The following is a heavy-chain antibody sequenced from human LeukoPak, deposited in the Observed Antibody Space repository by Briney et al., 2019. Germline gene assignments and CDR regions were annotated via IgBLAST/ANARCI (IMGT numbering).Heavy chain of an antibody. CDR2: ISSHNGYT. CDR1: GCTFISYG. Sequence: ASAKVSCKASGCTFISYGISWVRQAPGQGLEWMGWISSHNGYTKYAQKFQGRVTMTTDTSMSTAYMELGSLRSDDTAVYYCARRRAVAGVNWFDPWGQGTLVTVSS. D-gene: IGHD6-19*01. V-gene: IGHV1-18*01. CDR3: ARRRAVAGVNWFDP. J-gene: IGHJ5*02.